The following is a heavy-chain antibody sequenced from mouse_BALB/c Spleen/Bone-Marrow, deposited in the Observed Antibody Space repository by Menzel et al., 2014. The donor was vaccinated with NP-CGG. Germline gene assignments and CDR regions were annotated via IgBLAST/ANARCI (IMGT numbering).Heavy chain of an antibody. J-gene: IGHJ1*01. V-gene: IGHV3-2*02. CDR1: GYSITSDYA. CDR2: ISYSGST. Sequence: EVKLMESGPGLVKPSQSLSLTCTVTGYSITSDYAWNWIRQFPGNKLEWMDYISYSGSTSYNPSLKSRISITRDTSENQFFLQLNSVTAEDTATYYCARSADWYFDVWGAGTTVTVSS. CDR3: ARSADWYFDV.